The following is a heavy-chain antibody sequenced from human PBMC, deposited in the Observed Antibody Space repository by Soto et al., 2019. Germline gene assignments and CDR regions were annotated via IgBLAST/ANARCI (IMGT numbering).Heavy chain of an antibody. CDR2: ISYDGSNK. J-gene: IGHJ4*02. D-gene: IGHD3-22*01. Sequence: GGSLRLSCAASGFTFSSYGMHWVRQAPGKGLEWVAVISYDGSNKYYADSVKGRFTISRDNSKNTLYLQMNSLRAEDTAVYYCANGGYYYDSSGPAGYWGQGTLVTVS. V-gene: IGHV3-30*18. CDR1: GFTFSSYG. CDR3: ANGGYYYDSSGPAGY.